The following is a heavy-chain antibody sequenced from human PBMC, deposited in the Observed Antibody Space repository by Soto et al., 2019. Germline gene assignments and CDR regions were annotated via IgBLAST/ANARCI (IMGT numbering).Heavy chain of an antibody. J-gene: IGHJ6*02. V-gene: IGHV6-1*01. CDR2: TYYRSKWSN. Sequence: SRTLSVPCGISGDSVSSDSAAWIWIRQSPSRGLEWLGRTYYRSKWSNDYAVSVKSRITINPDTSKNQFSLQLYSVTPEDTAVYYCAGVPWFRGMDVWGQGTPVTVFS. CDR1: GDSVSSDSAA. CDR3: AGVPWFRGMDV. D-gene: IGHD3-10*01.